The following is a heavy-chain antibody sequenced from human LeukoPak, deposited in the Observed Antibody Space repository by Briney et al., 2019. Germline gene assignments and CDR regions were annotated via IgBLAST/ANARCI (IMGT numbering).Heavy chain of an antibody. CDR2: IHPDDYDT. CDR1: AYSFTSYW. D-gene: IGHD3-3*02. CDR3: AGLAHRYFDY. Sequence: GESLKISCKVSAYSFTSYWIVCMRQMPGKGLEWMGIIHPDDYDTRYSPSFQGQVTISADKSVSTAYLDTASLKGANTAMYYCAGLAHRYFDYWGQGTLVTVSS. J-gene: IGHJ4*02. V-gene: IGHV5-51*01.